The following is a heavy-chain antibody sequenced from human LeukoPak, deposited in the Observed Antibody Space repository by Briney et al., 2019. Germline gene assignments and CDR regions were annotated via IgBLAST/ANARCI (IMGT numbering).Heavy chain of an antibody. CDR2: ISYDGSNK. CDR3: ARDGTIFGVVPHGWFDP. CDR1: GFTFSSYA. D-gene: IGHD3-3*01. V-gene: IGHV3-30-3*01. J-gene: IGHJ5*02. Sequence: PGGSLRLSCAASGFTFSSYAMPWVRQAPGKGLEWVAVISYDGSNKYYADSVKGRFTISRDNSKNTLYLQMNSLRAEDTAVYYCARDGTIFGVVPHGWFDPWGQGTLVTVSS.